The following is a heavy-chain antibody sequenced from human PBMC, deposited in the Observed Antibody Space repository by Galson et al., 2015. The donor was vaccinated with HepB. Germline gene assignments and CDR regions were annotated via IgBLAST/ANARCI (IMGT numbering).Heavy chain of an antibody. CDR3: VRHGDHRLDRFHMEV. CDR1: GYSFSNFW. V-gene: IGHV5-10-1*01. D-gene: IGHD6-19*01. CDR2: VDVEISYI. Sequence: QSGAEVKKPGGSLRISCQASGYSFSNFWISWVRQVPGKGLEWMGRVDVEISYINYNPSFRGHVTISTDESLATAYLSWNSLKASDTALYYCVRHGDHRLDRFHMEVWGQGSAVTVSS. J-gene: IGHJ6*02.